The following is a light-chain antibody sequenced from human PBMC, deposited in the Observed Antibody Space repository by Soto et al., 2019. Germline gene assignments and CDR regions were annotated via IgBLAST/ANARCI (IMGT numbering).Light chain of an antibody. CDR2: SNN. V-gene: IGLV1-44*01. J-gene: IGLJ2*01. CDR3: AAGDDSLNGVV. CDR1: SSNIGSNT. Sequence: QSVLTQPPSASGTPGQRVTISCSGSSSNIGSNTVNWYQQLPGTAPKLLIYSNNQRPSGVPDRFSGSKSGTSASLAISGLQSEDAADYYCAAGDDSLNGVVFGGGTKLTVL.